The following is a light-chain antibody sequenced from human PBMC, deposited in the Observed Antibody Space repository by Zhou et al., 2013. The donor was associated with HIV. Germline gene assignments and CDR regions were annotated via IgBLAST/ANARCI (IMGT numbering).Light chain of an antibody. J-gene: IGKJ5*01. V-gene: IGKV3-20*01. CDR3: QHYDNSRFT. Sequence: EIVLTQFPGTLSLSPGGRATLSCRASQTISSSYLAWYQQKPGQAPRLLIHGTSNRATGIPDRFSGSGSGTDFTPTISRLEPEDFAVYYCQHYDNSRFTFGQGTRLDIK. CDR2: GTS. CDR1: QTISSSY.